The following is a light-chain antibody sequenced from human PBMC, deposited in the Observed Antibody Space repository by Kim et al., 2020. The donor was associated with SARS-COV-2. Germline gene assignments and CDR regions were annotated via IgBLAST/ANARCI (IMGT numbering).Light chain of an antibody. J-gene: IGKJ3*01. CDR3: LQTYSAPLA. V-gene: IGKV1-39*01. Sequence: ASVGDSVTVTCRTSQSITTFMNWYQQKPGEAPNLLIYAASSLRNGVPLRFRGSGSETHFTLTITDLQPDDFASYYCLQTYSAPLAFGAGTKVDIK. CDR1: QSITTF. CDR2: AAS.